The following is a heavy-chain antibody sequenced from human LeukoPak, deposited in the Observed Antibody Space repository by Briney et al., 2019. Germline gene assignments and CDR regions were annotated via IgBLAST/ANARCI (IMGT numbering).Heavy chain of an antibody. V-gene: IGHV3-23*01. CDR2: ISGSGGST. CDR1: GFTFSSYA. CDR3: AKGFDSSGYYGTFDF. J-gene: IGHJ4*02. D-gene: IGHD3-22*01. Sequence: GGSLRLSCAASGFTFSSYAMSWVRQAPGKGLEWVSAISGSGGSTYYADSVKGRFTISRDNSKNTLYLQMNSLRAEDTAVYYCAKGFDSSGYYGTFDFWGQGTLVTVSS.